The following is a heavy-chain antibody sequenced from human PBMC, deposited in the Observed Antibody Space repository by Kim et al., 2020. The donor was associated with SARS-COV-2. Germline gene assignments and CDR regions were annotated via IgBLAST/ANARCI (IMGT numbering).Heavy chain of an antibody. J-gene: IGHJ4*02. CDR1: GYTFTSYY. V-gene: IGHV1-46*01. D-gene: IGHD5-12*01. Sequence: ASVKVSCKASGYTFTSYYMHWVRQAPGQGLEWMGIINPSGGSTSYAQKFQGRVTMTRDTSTSTVYMELSSLRSEDTAVYYCARDAGVDGYNSKPFDYWGQGTLVTVSS. CDR2: INPSGGST. CDR3: ARDAGVDGYNSKPFDY.